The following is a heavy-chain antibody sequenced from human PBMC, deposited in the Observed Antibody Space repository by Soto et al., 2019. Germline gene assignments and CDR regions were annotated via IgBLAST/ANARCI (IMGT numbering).Heavy chain of an antibody. D-gene: IGHD1-26*01. CDR1: GFSFSSYA. Sequence: GGSLRLSCSVSGFSFSSYAIHWVRQAPGKGLQYVSSISSDERSTYYADSVKGRFTISRDNPKNTLYLQMSSLRAEDTAVYYCVKDRWVDYWGQGTLVTVSS. CDR3: VKDRWVDY. J-gene: IGHJ4*02. V-gene: IGHV3-64D*06. CDR2: ISSDERST.